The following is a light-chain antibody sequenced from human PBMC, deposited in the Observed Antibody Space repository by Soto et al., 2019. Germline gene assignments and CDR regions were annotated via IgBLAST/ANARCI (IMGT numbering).Light chain of an antibody. CDR3: QRYGSSPLT. V-gene: IGKV3-20*01. CDR2: GAS. J-gene: IGKJ4*01. Sequence: EIVLTQSPCTLSLSPGERATISCRASQSVSSNHLAWYQQKPGQAPRLLIYGASTRASGIPDRFSGSGSGTDFTLTISRLEPEDLAVYYCQRYGSSPLTFGGGTKVEIK. CDR1: QSVSSNH.